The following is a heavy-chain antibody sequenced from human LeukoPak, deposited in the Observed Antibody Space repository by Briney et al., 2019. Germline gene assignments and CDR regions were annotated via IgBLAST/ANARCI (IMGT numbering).Heavy chain of an antibody. Sequence: PGGSLRLSCAASGFTVSSNHMSGVRQAPGKGGVWVSVIYSGGSKYYSDPVKGRFTILRGNSKKTLFLQKNSLRAEDTAVYYCTRVRYYCEISGYSHAAFDIWGPRAPVTVSS. V-gene: IGHV3-53*01. CDR2: IYSGGSK. CDR1: GFTVSSNH. J-gene: IGHJ3*02. CDR3: TRVRYYCEISGYSHAAFDI. D-gene: IGHD3-22*01.